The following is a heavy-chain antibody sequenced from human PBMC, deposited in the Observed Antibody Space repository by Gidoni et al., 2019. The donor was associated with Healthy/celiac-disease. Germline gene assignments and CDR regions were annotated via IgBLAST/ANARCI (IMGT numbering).Heavy chain of an antibody. J-gene: IGHJ4*02. V-gene: IGHV1-24*01. CDR3: ATVGARRHFDD. Sequence: QVQLVQSGAEVKKPGASVKVSCTVSGYTLTELSMHWVRQATGKGLEWMGGFDPEDGETIYAQKLQGRVTMTEDTSTDTDYMELSSLRSEDTAVYYGATVGARRHFDDWGQGTLVTVSS. D-gene: IGHD1-26*01. CDR2: FDPEDGET. CDR1: GYTLTELS.